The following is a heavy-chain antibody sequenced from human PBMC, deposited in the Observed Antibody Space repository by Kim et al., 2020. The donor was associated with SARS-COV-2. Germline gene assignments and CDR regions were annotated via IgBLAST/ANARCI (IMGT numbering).Heavy chain of an antibody. Sequence: DSVKGRFTISGDNSRNSLYLQMNSLRTEDTALYYCAKDEGDYYNSSGDPYWGQGTLVTVSS. J-gene: IGHJ4*02. D-gene: IGHD3-22*01. V-gene: IGHV3-43*01. CDR3: AKDEGDYYNSSGDPY.